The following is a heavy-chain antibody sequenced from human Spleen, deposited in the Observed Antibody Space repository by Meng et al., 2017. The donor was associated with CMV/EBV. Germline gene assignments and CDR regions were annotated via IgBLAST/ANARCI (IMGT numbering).Heavy chain of an antibody. V-gene: IGHV3-30*04. Sequence: GESLKISCAAAGFNLRIYGMHWVRQAPGKGLEWVTFTSYDGGDKYHADSVKGRFTISRDNSKNTLYLQMNSLRTEDTAVYYCARENVYYDSLTGLYHYYGMDVWGQGTTVTVSS. D-gene: IGHD3-9*01. CDR3: ARENVYYDSLTGLYHYYGMDV. J-gene: IGHJ6*02. CDR1: GFNLRIYG. CDR2: TSYDGGDK.